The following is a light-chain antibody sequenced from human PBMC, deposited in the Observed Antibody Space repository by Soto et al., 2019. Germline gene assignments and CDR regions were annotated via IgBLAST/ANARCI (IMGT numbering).Light chain of an antibody. J-gene: IGLJ2*01. Sequence: QSVLTQPPPVSGSPGQSVTISCTGTSSDVGSYNRVSWYQQPPGTAPKLMIHEVSNRPSGVPDRFSGSKSGNTASLTISGLQAEDEADYYCSSYTSSSTLVFGGGTKLTVL. V-gene: IGLV2-18*02. CDR1: SSDVGSYNR. CDR2: EVS. CDR3: SSYTSSSTLV.